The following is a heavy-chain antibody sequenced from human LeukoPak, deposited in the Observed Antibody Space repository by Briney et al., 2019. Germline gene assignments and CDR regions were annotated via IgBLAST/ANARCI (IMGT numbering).Heavy chain of an antibody. Sequence: YYSGTTYYNPSLKSRVTISVDTSKNQFSLKLSSVTAADTAVYFCARGCVSSSTWYSTYYYYFYMDVWGKGTTVTVS. CDR2: YYSGTT. V-gene: IGHV4-39*07. D-gene: IGHD6-13*01. J-gene: IGHJ6*03. CDR3: ARGCVSSSTWYSTYYYYFYMDV.